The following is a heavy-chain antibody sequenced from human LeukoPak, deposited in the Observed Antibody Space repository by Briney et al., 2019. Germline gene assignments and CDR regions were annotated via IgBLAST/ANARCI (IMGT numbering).Heavy chain of an antibody. CDR1: GGSISSGGYY. D-gene: IGHD6-13*01. CDR2: IFYSGSA. Sequence: PSETLSLTCTVSGGSISSGGYYWGWIRQHPGKGLEWIEYIFYSGSAYYNPSLKSRVTISVDTSRNQFSLKLSSVTAADTAVYYCARSPAGQLDYYFDYWGQGTLVTVSS. J-gene: IGHJ4*02. V-gene: IGHV4-31*03. CDR3: ARSPAGQLDYYFDY.